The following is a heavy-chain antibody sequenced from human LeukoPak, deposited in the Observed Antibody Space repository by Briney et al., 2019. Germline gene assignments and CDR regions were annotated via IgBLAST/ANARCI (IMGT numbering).Heavy chain of an antibody. V-gene: IGHV3-23*01. Sequence: PGGSLRLSCAASGFNFNSYTMNWVRQAPGKGLEWVSRISGTGGTTFYADSVKGRFTISRDNSKNTLYLQMNSLRAEDTAVYYCAKRLAMTGTYHFDYWGQGTLVTVSS. J-gene: IGHJ4*02. CDR2: ISGTGGTT. CDR3: AKRLAMTGTYHFDY. CDR1: GFNFNSYT. D-gene: IGHD6-19*01.